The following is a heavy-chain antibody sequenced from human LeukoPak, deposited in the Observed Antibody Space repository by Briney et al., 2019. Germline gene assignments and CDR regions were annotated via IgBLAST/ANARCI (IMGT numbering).Heavy chain of an antibody. D-gene: IGHD6-19*01. CDR3: ARDRLGALRAQLNWFDP. Sequence: ASVKVSCKASGYTFTGYYMHWVRQAPGQGLEWMGWINPNSGGTNYAQKFQGRVTMTRDTSISTAYMELSRLRSDDTAVYYCARDRLGALRAQLNWFDPWGQGTLVTVSS. J-gene: IGHJ5*02. CDR1: GYTFTGYY. CDR2: INPNSGGT. V-gene: IGHV1-2*02.